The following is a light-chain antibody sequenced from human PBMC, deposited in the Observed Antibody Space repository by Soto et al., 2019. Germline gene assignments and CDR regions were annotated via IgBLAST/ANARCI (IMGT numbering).Light chain of an antibody. CDR1: RSDIGASNS. CDR3: SSYNTDDTFV. J-gene: IGLJ1*01. CDR2: EAT. Sequence: QSALTQPASVSGSPGQSITISCAGTRSDIGASNSVSWYQHLPGRSPTLIIYEATNRPSGVSERFSGSKAGDTASLTISGLQADDESEYFCSSYNTDDTFVFGGGTKLTVL. V-gene: IGLV2-14*01.